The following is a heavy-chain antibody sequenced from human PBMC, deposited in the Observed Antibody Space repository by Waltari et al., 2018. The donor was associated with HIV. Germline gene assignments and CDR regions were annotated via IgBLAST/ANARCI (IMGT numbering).Heavy chain of an antibody. CDR1: GFTFRHFS. CDR3: VRDDPGYTPIDY. CDR2: LERASSEG. V-gene: IGHV3-21*02. J-gene: IGHJ4*02. D-gene: IGHD6-25*01. Sequence: VELREAGGGLGEPGASLTPSCSASGFTFRHFSVNWGRLSAGKGLEWVASLERASSEGSYVDSVKGRFTISRDDSVNTLFLHLDKLKAEDTARYFCVRDDPGYTPIDYWGPGTLVSVSP.